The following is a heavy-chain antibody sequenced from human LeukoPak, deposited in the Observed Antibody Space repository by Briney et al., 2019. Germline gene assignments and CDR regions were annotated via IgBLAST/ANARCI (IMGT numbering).Heavy chain of an antibody. CDR1: GYTFTGYY. D-gene: IGHD6-13*01. CDR3: ARGRIAAAGTGPYYYYYYMDV. V-gene: IGHV1-2*02. CDR2: INPNSGGT. Sequence: GASVKVSCKASGYTFTGYYMHWVRQAPGQGLEWMGWINPNSGGTNYAQKFQGRVTMTRDTSISTAYMELSRLRSDDTAVYYCARGRIAAAGTGPYYYYYYMDVWGKGTTVTVSS. J-gene: IGHJ6*03.